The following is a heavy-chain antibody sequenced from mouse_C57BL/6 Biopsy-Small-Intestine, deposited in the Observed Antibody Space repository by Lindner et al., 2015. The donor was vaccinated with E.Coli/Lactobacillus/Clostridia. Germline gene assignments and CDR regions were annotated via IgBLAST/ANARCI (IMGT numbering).Heavy chain of an antibody. CDR2: IIPIFGTV. D-gene: IGHD6-1*01. CDR1: GGTFSSYA. CDR3: ARGLYSSAWSSQDAFDI. J-gene: IGHJ3*01. Sequence: SVKVSCKASGGTFSSYAFSWVRQAPGQGLEWTGGIIPIFGTVKYAQKFQGRVTITADESTSTAYMELSSLRSEDTAVYYCARGLYSSAWSSQDAFDIWGQGTMVTVS. V-gene: IGHV1-81*01.